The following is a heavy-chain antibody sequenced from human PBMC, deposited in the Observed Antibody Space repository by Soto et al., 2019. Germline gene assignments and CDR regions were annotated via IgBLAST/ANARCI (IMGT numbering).Heavy chain of an antibody. CDR1: GGTFSSHA. CDR2: IIPIFGTA. Sequence: QVQLVQSGAEVKKPGSSVKVSCKASGGTFSSHAISWVRQAPGQGLEWMGGIIPIFGTATYAQKFQGRVTITADESTSTAYMELSSLRSEDTAVYYCARHVPAAGYYYGMDVWGQGTTVTVSS. J-gene: IGHJ6*02. CDR3: ARHVPAAGYYYGMDV. V-gene: IGHV1-69*12. D-gene: IGHD2-2*01.